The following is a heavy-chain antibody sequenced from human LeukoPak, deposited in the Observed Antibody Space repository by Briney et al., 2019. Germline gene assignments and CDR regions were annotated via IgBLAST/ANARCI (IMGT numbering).Heavy chain of an antibody. CDR1: GGSISSSSYY. Sequence: PSETLSLTCTVSGGSISSSSYYWGWIRQPPGKGLEWIGSIYYSGSTYYNPSLKSRVTISVDTSKNQFSLKLGSVTAADTAVYYCARARRWLQLDWFDPWGQGTLVTVSS. J-gene: IGHJ5*02. D-gene: IGHD5-24*01. CDR2: IYYSGST. CDR3: ARARRWLQLDWFDP. V-gene: IGHV4-39*07.